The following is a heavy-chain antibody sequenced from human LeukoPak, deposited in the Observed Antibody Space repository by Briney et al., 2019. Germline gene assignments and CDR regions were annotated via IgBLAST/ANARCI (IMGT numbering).Heavy chain of an antibody. CDR3: ARDRYYYDSSGRPIPFDY. CDR1: GYTFTSYD. Sequence: ASVTVSCKASGYTFTSYDINWVRQATGQGLEWMGWMNPNSGNTGYAQKLQGRVTMTTDTSTSTAYMELRSLRSDDTAVYYCARDRYYYDSSGRPIPFDYWGQGTLVTVSS. J-gene: IGHJ4*02. CDR2: MNPNSGNT. V-gene: IGHV1-8*01. D-gene: IGHD3-22*01.